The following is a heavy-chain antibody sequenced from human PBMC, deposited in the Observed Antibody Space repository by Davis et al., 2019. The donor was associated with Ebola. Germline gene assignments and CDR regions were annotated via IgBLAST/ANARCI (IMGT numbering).Heavy chain of an antibody. CDR1: GDSMSSDSMSSSPYY. Sequence: SETLSLTCTVSGDSMSSDSMSSSPYYWGWIRQPPGKGLEWFGNIYSSGTTYYNPSLKSRVTISVDTSKNQFSLRLSSVTAADTAMYYCARGHSYGSMVYGMDVWGQGTTVTVSS. J-gene: IGHJ6*02. D-gene: IGHD5-18*01. CDR3: ARGHSYGSMVYGMDV. CDR2: IYSSGTT. V-gene: IGHV4-39*01.